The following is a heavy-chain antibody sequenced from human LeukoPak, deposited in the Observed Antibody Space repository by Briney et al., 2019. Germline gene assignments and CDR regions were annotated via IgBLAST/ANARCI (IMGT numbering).Heavy chain of an antibody. V-gene: IGHV3-30*02. CDR2: IQYDGSNK. J-gene: IGHJ4*02. CDR3: AKGSGWYLDY. Sequence: GGSLRLSCAASGFSFSTYGMHWVRQAPGKGLEWVTFIQYDGSNKYYAESVKGRLTFSRDNSANTLYLQLNSLRVEDTAVYYCAKGSGWYLDYWGQGVLVTVSS. CDR1: GFSFSTYG. D-gene: IGHD6-19*01.